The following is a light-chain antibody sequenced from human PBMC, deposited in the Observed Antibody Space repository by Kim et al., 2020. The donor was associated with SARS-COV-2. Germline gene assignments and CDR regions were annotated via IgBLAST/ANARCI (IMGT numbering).Light chain of an antibody. CDR2: RNN. Sequence: RTATLTCTGNSNNVCDEGAVWLQQHRGHPPKLLSYRNNNRPSGISERLSASRSGSSASLTITGLQPEDEADYYCSAWDSSLSAWVFGGGTKLTVL. CDR3: SAWDSSLSAWV. J-gene: IGLJ3*02. V-gene: IGLV10-54*01. CDR1: SNNVCDEG.